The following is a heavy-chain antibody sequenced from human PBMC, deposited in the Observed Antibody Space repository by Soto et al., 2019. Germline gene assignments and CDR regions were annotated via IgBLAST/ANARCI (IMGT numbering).Heavy chain of an antibody. J-gene: IGHJ4*02. CDR2: IYPCDSDS. V-gene: IGHV5-51*01. Sequence: GESLKISCDGSGYSFTNYCIGLVRQMPGKGLEWMGIIYPCDSDSLYSASFQCQVTFSADKAISTAFLQWSSLEASDTAMYYCARLMTTIFGVVIGFDYWGQGTLVTVSS. D-gene: IGHD3-3*01. CDR3: ARLMTTIFGVVIGFDY. CDR1: GYSFTNYC.